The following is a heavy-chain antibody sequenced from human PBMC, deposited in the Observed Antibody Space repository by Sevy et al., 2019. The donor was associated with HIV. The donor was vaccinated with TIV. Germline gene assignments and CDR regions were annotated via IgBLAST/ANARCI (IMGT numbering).Heavy chain of an antibody. Sequence: GGSLRLSCAASGFTFSSYAMHWVRQAPGKGLEWVAVISYDGSKRFHANSVKGRFSISRDKSKNMVYLQMNGLRIEDTAVYYCARADVDRYYHYYGMDVWGQGTTVTVSS. CDR3: ARADVDRYYHYYGMDV. CDR1: GFTFSSYA. J-gene: IGHJ6*02. V-gene: IGHV3-30*01. CDR2: ISYDGSKR.